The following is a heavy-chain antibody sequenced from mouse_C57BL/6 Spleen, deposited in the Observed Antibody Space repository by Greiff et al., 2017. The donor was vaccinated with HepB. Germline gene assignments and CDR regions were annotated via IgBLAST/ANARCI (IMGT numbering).Heavy chain of an antibody. CDR3: ARRAGKYYFDY. CDR1: GYTFTDYY. CDR2: INPYNGGT. D-gene: IGHD3-3*01. Sequence: VQLQQSGPVLVKPGASVKMSCKASGYTFTDYYMNWVKQSHGKSLEWIGVINPYNGGTSYNQKFKGKATLTVDKSSSTAYMELNSLTSEDSAVYYCARRAGKYYFDYWGQGTTLTVSS. V-gene: IGHV1-19*01. J-gene: IGHJ2*01.